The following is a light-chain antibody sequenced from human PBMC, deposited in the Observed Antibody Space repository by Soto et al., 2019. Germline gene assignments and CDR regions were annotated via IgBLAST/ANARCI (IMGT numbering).Light chain of an antibody. CDR2: GAS. CDR1: QDIGNY. J-gene: IGKJ1*01. Sequence: DIQMTQSPSAMSASIGDTVVITCRASQDIGNYLVWFQQKPGKVPQRLIYGASRLLSGVPSRFSGSGSGTEFTLTISSLQPEYVATYYCLQHYRAPWTFGQGTTVETK. V-gene: IGKV1-17*03. CDR3: LQHYRAPWT.